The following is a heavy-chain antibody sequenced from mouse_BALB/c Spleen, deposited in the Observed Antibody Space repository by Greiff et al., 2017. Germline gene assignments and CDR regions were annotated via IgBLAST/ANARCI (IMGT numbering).Heavy chain of an antibody. CDR3: ARHYYYGSSQYYYAMDY. D-gene: IGHD1-1*01. J-gene: IGHJ4*01. Sequence: EVKLVESGGGLVKPGGSLKLSCAASGFAFSSYDMSWVRQTPEKRLEWVAYISSGGGSTYYPDTVKGRFTISRDNAKNTLYLQMNSLKSEDTAMYYCARHYYYGSSQYYYAMDYWGQGTSVTVSS. CDR1: GFAFSSYD. CDR2: ISSGGGST. V-gene: IGHV5-12-1*01.